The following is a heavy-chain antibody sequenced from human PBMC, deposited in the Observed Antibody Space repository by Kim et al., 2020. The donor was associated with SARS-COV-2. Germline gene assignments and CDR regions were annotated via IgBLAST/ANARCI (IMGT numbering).Heavy chain of an antibody. D-gene: IGHD1-26*01. V-gene: IGHV1-18*01. CDR3: ARWGGSYLLFDY. J-gene: IGHJ4*02. Sequence: NYAQKLQGRVTMTTDTSTSTAYMELRSLRSDDTAVYYCARWGGSYLLFDYWGQGTLVTVSS.